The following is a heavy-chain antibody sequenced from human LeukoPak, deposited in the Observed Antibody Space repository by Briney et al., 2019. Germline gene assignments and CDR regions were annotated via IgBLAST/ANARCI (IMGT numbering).Heavy chain of an antibody. CDR1: EYTLTELH. CDR2: LGPDDSET. V-gene: IGHV1-24*01. CDR3: AADRKXVGTTGAYVF. Sequence: GASVKVSCKVPEYTLTELHMYWVRQTPGKGLEWMGGLGPDDSETIYAQNFQGRVTMTEDTSTDTAYMELSSLKSDDTEGYYCAADRKXVGTTGAYVFWXQGTLVTVSS. D-gene: IGHD1-1*01. J-gene: IGHJ4*02.